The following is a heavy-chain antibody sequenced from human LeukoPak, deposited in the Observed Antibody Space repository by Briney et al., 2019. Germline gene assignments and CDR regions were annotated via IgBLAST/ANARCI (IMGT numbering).Heavy chain of an antibody. CDR1: GYSFTSYW. CDR3: ARHAYGVTAAAGTGFDY. Sequence: GESLKISCKGSGYSFTSYWIGWVRQMPGKGLEWMGIIYPGDSDTRYSPSFQGQVTISADKSISTAYLQWSSLKASDTAMYYCARHAYGVTAAAGTGFDYWGQGTLVTVSS. D-gene: IGHD6-13*01. CDR2: IYPGDSDT. V-gene: IGHV5-51*01. J-gene: IGHJ4*02.